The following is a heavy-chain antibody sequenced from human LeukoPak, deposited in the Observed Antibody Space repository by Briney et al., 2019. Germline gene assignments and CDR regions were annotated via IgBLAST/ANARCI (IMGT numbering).Heavy chain of an antibody. J-gene: IGHJ4*02. V-gene: IGHV3-21*04. CDR2: ISSSSSYI. Sequence: PGGSLRLSCAASGFTFSSYSMNWVRPAPGKGLEWVSSISSSSSYIYYADSVKGRFTISRDNSKNTLYLQMNSLRAEDTAVYYCAKVAGFGELLSPYYFDYWGQGTLVTVSS. CDR1: GFTFSSYS. D-gene: IGHD3-10*01. CDR3: AKVAGFGELLSPYYFDY.